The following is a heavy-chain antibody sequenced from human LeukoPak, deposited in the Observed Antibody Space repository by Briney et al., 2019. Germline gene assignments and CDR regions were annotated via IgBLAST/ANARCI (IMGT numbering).Heavy chain of an antibody. D-gene: IGHD1-7*01. Sequence: SVKVSCKASGGTFSSYAISWVRQAPGQGLEWMGGIIPIFGTANYAQKFQGRVTITRDTSASTAYMELSSLRSEDTAVYYCARSENFLWYYYYGMDVWGQGTTVTVSS. J-gene: IGHJ6*02. V-gene: IGHV1-69*05. CDR2: IIPIFGTA. CDR3: ARSENFLWYYYYGMDV. CDR1: GGTFSSYA.